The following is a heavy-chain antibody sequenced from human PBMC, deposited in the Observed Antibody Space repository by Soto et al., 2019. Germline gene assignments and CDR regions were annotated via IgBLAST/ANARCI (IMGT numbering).Heavy chain of an antibody. CDR3: ARGPLYYFGSGSSNWFDP. Sequence: QVQLQESGPGLVKPSQTLSLTCTVSGGSISSGDYYWSWIRQHPGKGLEWIGYIYYSGITYYNPSRKSRFSISIDTSENHFSLKLSSVTAADTAVYYCARGPLYYFGSGSSNWFDPWGQGTLVTVSS. CDR2: IYYSGIT. D-gene: IGHD3-10*01. V-gene: IGHV4-31*03. CDR1: GGSISSGDYY. J-gene: IGHJ5*02.